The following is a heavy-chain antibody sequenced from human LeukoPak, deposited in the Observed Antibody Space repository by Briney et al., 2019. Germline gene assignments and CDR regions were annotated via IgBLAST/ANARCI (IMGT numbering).Heavy chain of an antibody. CDR3: AKGPEIVLLWFGELDY. V-gene: IGHV3-23*01. D-gene: IGHD3-10*01. J-gene: IGHJ4*02. CDR2: ISGSGGST. Sequence: GGSLRLSCAASGFTFSSYAMSWVRQAPGKGLEWVSAISGSGGSTYYADSVKGRLTISRDNSKNTLYLQMNSLRAEDTAVYYCAKGPEIVLLWFGELDYWGQGTLVTVSS. CDR1: GFTFSSYA.